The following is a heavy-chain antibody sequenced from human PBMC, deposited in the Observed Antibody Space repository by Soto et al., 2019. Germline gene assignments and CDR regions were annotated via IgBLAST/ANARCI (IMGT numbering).Heavy chain of an antibody. V-gene: IGHV3-30*18. CDR3: AKEMVGATNFDY. D-gene: IGHD1-26*01. Sequence: QVQLVESGGGVVQPGRSLRLSCAASGFTFSSYGMHWVRQAPGKGLEWVAVISYDGSNKYYADSVKGRFTISRDNSKNTLYLQMNGLRAEDTAVYYCAKEMVGATNFDYWGQGTLVTVSS. CDR2: ISYDGSNK. J-gene: IGHJ4*02. CDR1: GFTFSSYG.